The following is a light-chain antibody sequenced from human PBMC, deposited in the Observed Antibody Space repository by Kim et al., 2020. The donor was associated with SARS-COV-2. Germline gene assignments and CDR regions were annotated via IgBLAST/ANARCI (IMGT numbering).Light chain of an antibody. V-gene: IGLV1-44*01. CDR1: TANIGSNI. CDR2: NNN. Sequence: GQRVTISCLGTTANIGSNIVTWSPPLPRTAPKLLLYNNNQRPSGVPDRFSGSKSGTSASLAISGLQSDVEADYYCATWDDGLNGVVFGGGTKLTVL. CDR3: ATWDDGLNGVV. J-gene: IGLJ2*01.